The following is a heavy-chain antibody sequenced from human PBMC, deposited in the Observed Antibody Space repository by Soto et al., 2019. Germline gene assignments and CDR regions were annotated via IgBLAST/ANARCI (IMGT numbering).Heavy chain of an antibody. J-gene: IGHJ4*02. D-gene: IGHD3-22*01. CDR3: ARMRGGDSSGYCFPFDY. CDR1: GYRFTSYW. V-gene: IGHV5-51*01. CDR2: IYPGDSDT. Sequence: PGESLKIFCKGSGYRFTSYWIGRVRQMPGKGLEWMGIIYPGDSDTTYSPSFQGQGTISADKSISTAYLQWSSLKASDTAMYYCARMRGGDSSGYCFPFDYWGQGTLVTVSS.